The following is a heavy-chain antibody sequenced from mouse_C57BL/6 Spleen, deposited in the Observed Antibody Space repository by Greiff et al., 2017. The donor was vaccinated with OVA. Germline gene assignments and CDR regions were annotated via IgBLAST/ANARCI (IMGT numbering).Heavy chain of an antibody. CDR2: IDPETGGT. J-gene: IGHJ2*01. V-gene: IGHV1-15*01. D-gene: IGHD1-1*01. CDR1: GYTFTDYE. Sequence: VQLQQSGAELVRPGASVTLSCKASGYTFTDYEMHWVKQTPVHGLEWIGAIDPETGGTAYNQKFKGKAILTADKSSSTAYMELRSLTSEDSAVYYCTREEDGLDYWGQGTTLTVSA. CDR3: TREEDGLDY.